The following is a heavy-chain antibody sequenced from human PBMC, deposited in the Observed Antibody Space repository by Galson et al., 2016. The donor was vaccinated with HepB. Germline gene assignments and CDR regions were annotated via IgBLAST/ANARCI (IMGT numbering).Heavy chain of an antibody. Sequence: SLRLSCAASGLTFSSCAMYWVRQAPGKGLEWVSAVSGSGTNTYHANSVKGRFTDSRDNSKNTLYLQMNSLRAEDTAVYYCAKDPEYSAPPNCWGQGTLVIVSS. J-gene: IGHJ4*02. V-gene: IGHV3-23*01. CDR2: VSGSGTNT. CDR3: AKDPEYSAPPNC. CDR1: GLTFSSCA. D-gene: IGHD5-12*01.